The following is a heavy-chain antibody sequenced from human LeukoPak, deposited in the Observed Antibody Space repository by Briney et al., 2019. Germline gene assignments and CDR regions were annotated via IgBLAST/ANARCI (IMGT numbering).Heavy chain of an antibody. CDR2: MYYTGGT. D-gene: IGHD2-2*01. V-gene: IGHV4-39*01. CDR1: GGXISISSHY. Sequence: PSETLSLTCTVSGGXISISSHYWAWIRQPPGKGLEWIGSMYYTGGTYYNPSLKSRVTISIDTSKNQFSPKLNSVTAADTAVYYCARLVRYCSTNSCYPFDFWGQGTLVTVSS. CDR3: ARLVRYCSTNSCYPFDF. J-gene: IGHJ4*02.